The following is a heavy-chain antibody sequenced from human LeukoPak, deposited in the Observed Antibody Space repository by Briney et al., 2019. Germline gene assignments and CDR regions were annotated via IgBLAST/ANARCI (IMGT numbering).Heavy chain of an antibody. CDR2: IYYSGRP. J-gene: IGHJ6*02. D-gene: IGHD4-17*01. CDR3: ERGAHTVTTTTRTYGMDV. Sequence: SQPLSLTCTVSGGSIRSGGYYWRWTRQHPGKGLEWIGYIYYSGRPYYHPSLKSRVTISVDTSKNQFSLKLSSVTAADTAVYYCERGAHTVTTTTRTYGMDVWGQGTTVTVSS. V-gene: IGHV4-31*03. CDR1: GGSIRSGGYY.